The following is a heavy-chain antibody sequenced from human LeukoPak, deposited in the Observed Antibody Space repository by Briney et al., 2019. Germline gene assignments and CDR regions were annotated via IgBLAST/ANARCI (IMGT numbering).Heavy chain of an antibody. CDR1: GFTFSIYG. CDR2: IRHDESNN. V-gene: IGHV3-30*02. D-gene: IGHD1-1*01. J-gene: IGHJ3*02. Sequence: GGSLRLSCAASGFTFSIYGMHWVRQAPGKGLEWVAFIRHDESNNYYADSVKGRFTISRDTSNNTLYLQLNSLRAEDTAVYYCAKDRWATQTTYDAFDIWGQGTMVTVSS. CDR3: AKDRWATQTTYDAFDI.